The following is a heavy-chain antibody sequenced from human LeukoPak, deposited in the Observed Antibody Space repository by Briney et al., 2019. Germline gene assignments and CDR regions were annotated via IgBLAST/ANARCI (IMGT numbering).Heavy chain of an antibody. CDR1: GGTFSSYA. CDR2: IIPIFGTA. Sequence: SVKVSCKASGGTFSSYAISWVRQAPGQGLEWMGGIIPIFGTANYAQKFQGRVTITADESTSTAYMELSSLRSEDTAVYYCARGGYCSGGSCYNWFDPWGQGTLVTVSS. D-gene: IGHD2-15*01. CDR3: ARGGYCSGGSCYNWFDP. J-gene: IGHJ5*02. V-gene: IGHV1-69*13.